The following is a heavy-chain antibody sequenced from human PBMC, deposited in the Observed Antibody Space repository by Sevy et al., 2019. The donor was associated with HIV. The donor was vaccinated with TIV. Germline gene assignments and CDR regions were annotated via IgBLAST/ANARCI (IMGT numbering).Heavy chain of an antibody. D-gene: IGHD3-22*01. CDR1: GGTFSSYA. J-gene: IGHJ4*02. V-gene: IGHV1-69*13. CDR3: ARDYYDSSGYFDY. Sequence: APVKVSCKASGGTFSSYAISWVRQAPGQGLEWMGGIIPIFGTANYAQKFQGRVTITADESTSTAYMELSSLRSEDTAVYYCARDYYDSSGYFDYWGQGTLVTVSS. CDR2: IIPIFGTA.